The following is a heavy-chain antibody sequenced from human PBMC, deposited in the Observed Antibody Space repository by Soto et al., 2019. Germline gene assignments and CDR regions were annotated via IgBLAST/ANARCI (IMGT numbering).Heavy chain of an antibody. CDR1: GGSISSGDYY. CDR3: ARATAPSVDFSSGYFWFDP. Sequence: SETLSLTCTVSGGSISSGDYYWSWIRQPPGKGLEWIGYIYYSGSTYYNPSLKSRVTISVDTSKKQFSLKLSSVTAADTDVYYPARATAPSVDFSSGYFWFDPWGQGTLVTVSP. CDR2: IYYSGST. J-gene: IGHJ5*02. D-gene: IGHD3-3*01. V-gene: IGHV4-30-4*01.